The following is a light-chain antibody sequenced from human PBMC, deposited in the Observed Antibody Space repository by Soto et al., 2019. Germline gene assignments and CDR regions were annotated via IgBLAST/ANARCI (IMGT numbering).Light chain of an antibody. V-gene: IGKV1-5*01. CDR1: QSLRGW. CDR3: QQYNSFPWT. J-gene: IGKJ1*01. CDR2: DAS. Sequence: DIQMTQSPSTLSAFVGDRVTISCRASQSLRGWLAWYQQKPGGAPKLLIYDASDLEAGVPSRFSGSGSGTECTLTIGSLQPDDFATYYCQQYNSFPWTFGQGTKVEI.